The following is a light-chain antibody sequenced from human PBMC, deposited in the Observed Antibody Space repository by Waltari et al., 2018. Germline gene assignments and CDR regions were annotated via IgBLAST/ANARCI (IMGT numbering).Light chain of an antibody. V-gene: IGLV2-14*03. J-gene: IGLJ2*01. CDR2: DVN. CDR1: SSDVGAYHY. CDR3: ASYTTSSTLVV. Sequence: QSALTQPASVSGSPGQSITISCTGTSSDVGAYHYVSWYQQLPGKAPKLIIYDVNNWPSGVSDRFSGSKSGNTASLTISGLQAEDEADYYCASYTTSSTLVVFGGGTRLSVL.